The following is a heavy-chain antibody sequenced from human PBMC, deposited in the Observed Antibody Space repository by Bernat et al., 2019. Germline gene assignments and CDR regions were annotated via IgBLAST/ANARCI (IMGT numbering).Heavy chain of an antibody. Sequence: EVHLLESGGGLVQPGGSVRLSCAASGFIFSNCAMSWVRRAPGKGLEWVSSISGSGGSTYYADSVKGRFTISRDNSKNTLYLQMNSLRAEDTAIYYCVKETAYSYSYMDYWGQGTLVAVSS. D-gene: IGHD5-18*01. V-gene: IGHV3-23*01. CDR1: GFIFSNCA. CDR3: VKETAYSYSYMDY. CDR2: ISGSGGST. J-gene: IGHJ4*02.